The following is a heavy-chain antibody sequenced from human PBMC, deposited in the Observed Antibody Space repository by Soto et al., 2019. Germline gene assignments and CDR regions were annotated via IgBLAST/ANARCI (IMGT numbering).Heavy chain of an antibody. CDR2: IYPGDSDT. CDR1: GYSFTSYW. D-gene: IGHD6-13*01. V-gene: IGHV5-51*01. J-gene: IGHJ6*02. CDR3: ARLTQQLVYGMDV. Sequence: GEPLKISCKGSGYSFTSYWIGWVRQMPGKGLEWMGIIYPGDSDTRYSPSFQGQVTISADKSISTAYLQWSSLKASDTAMYYCARLTQQLVYGMDVWGQGTTVTVSS.